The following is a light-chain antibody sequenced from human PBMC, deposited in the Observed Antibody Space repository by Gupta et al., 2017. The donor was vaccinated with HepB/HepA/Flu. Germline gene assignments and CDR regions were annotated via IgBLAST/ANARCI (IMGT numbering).Light chain of an antibody. V-gene: IGKV1-17*01. CDR3: PQYYTYPSS. CDR2: AAS. Sequence: DIQMTQSPSSLSASVGDRVTITCRASQGISDHLGWYQQKPGKAPKGLIFAASSLERGVSSRFSGRGSGTEFSLTIRRPAPEDFATYYCPQYYTYPSSFRQGTKLEIK. CDR1: QGISDH. J-gene: IGKJ2*03.